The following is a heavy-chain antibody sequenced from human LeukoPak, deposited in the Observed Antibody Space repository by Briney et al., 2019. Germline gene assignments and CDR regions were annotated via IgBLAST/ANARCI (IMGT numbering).Heavy chain of an antibody. J-gene: IGHJ4*02. CDR3: ARSGYGSGSYDADNY. Sequence: GGSLRLSCAASGFTFISSSMNWVRQAPGKGLEWVSSISSSSSYIYYADSVKGRFTISRDNAKNSLYLQMNSLRAEDTAVYYCARSGYGSGSYDADNYWGQRTLVTVSS. CDR1: GFTFISSS. CDR2: ISSSSSYI. D-gene: IGHD3-10*01. V-gene: IGHV3-21*01.